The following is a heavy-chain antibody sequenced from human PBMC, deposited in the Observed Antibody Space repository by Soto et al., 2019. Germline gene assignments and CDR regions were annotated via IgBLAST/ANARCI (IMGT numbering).Heavy chain of an antibody. D-gene: IGHD3-3*01. V-gene: IGHV4-34*01. CDR2: INHTGGT. J-gene: IGHJ5*02. CDR3: ATRITVFGLLIPPFDP. Sequence: KTLETLSLTCAVYGGSVNGYYWNWSREPPGKGLEWIGEINHTGGTHYNPSLKSRVTMSVDTSKNQFSLRLSSVTAADTAIYYCATRITVFGLLIPPFDPWGQGTQVTVSS. CDR1: GGSVNGYY.